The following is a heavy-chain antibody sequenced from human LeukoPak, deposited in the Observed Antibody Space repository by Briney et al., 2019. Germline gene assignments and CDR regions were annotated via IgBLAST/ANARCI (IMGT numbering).Heavy chain of an antibody. CDR3: ARGGSYYYGSGSPSAVYYYYYYMDV. V-gene: IGHV1-69*06. Sequence: SVKVSCKASGGTFSSYAISWVRQAPGQGLEWMGGIIPIFGTANYAQKFQGRVTITADKSTSTAYMELSSLRSEDTAVYYCARGGSYYYGSGSPSAVYYYYYYMDVWGKGTTVTVSS. J-gene: IGHJ6*03. CDR2: IIPIFGTA. D-gene: IGHD3-10*01. CDR1: GGTFSSYA.